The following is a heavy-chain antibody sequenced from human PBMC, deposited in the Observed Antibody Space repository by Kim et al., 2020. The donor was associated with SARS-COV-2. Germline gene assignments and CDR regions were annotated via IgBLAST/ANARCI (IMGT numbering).Heavy chain of an antibody. J-gene: IGHJ6*02. Sequence: ASVKVSCMVSGYTLTELSMHWVRQAPGKGLEWMGGFDPEDGETNYAQKFQGGVTMTEDTSTDTAYMGLSSLRSKDTAVYYCATALRSSSWSRYDYYGMNVWGQGTTVTVSS. CDR3: ATALRSSSWSRYDYYGMNV. V-gene: IGHV1-24*01. CDR2: FDPEDGET. CDR1: GYTLTELS. D-gene: IGHD6-13*01.